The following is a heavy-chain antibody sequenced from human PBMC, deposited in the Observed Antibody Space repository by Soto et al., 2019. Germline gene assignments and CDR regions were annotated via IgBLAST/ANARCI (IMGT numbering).Heavy chain of an antibody. Sequence: PSETLSLTCDVSGDTISTGGYTWAWIRQPPGKALEWIGEIYHSESPSYNPSLKNRVSISIDKSKNQFSLDLTSVTAADTAVYYCASNYFYCMDVWGQGTTVTVSS. CDR1: GDTISTGGYT. V-gene: IGHV4-30-2*01. J-gene: IGHJ6*02. CDR3: ASNYFYCMDV. CDR2: IYHSESP. D-gene: IGHD3-3*01.